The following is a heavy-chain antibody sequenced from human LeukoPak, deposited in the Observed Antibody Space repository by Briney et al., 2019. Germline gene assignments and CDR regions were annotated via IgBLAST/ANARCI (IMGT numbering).Heavy chain of an antibody. D-gene: IGHD3-3*01. J-gene: IGHJ4*02. CDR3: AKGYYDSHRGFFEY. V-gene: IGHV3-23*01. Sequence: GGSLRLSCAASGFTVSSNYMSWVRQAPGKGLDWVSTVSGTGTSTFYADSVKVRATISRDNSKNMLYLQMSSLRAEDTAMYYCAKGYYDSHRGFFEYWGLGTLVTVSS. CDR2: VSGTGTST. CDR1: GFTVSSNY.